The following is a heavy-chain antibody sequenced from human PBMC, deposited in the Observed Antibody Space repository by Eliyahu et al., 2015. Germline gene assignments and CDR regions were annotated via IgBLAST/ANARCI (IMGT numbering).Heavy chain of an antibody. J-gene: IGHJ5*02. CDR3: AHSRRWFDP. V-gene: IGHV2-5*02. CDR2: IYWDDDK. CDR1: GFSLSTTGVG. Sequence: QITLKESGPTLVKPTQTLTLXCXFXGFSLSTTGVGVGWIRQPPGKALEWLALIYWDDDKRYSPSLKSRLTITKDTSKNQVVLTMTNMDPVDTATYYCAHSRRWFDPWGQGTLVTVSS.